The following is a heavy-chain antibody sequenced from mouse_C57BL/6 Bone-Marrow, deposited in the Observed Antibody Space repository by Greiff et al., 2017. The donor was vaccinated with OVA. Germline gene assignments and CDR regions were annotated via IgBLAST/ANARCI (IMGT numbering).Heavy chain of an antibody. CDR3: ARHEEGADY. Sequence: EVKLMESGGGLVKPGGSLKLSCAASGFTFSDYGMHWVRQAPEKGLEWVAYISSGSSTIYYADPVPGRFTISRDKAKNTLFLQMTSLRSEDTAMYYCARHEEGADYWGQGTTLTVSS. CDR2: ISSGSSTI. CDR1: GFTFSDYG. V-gene: IGHV5-17*01. J-gene: IGHJ2*01.